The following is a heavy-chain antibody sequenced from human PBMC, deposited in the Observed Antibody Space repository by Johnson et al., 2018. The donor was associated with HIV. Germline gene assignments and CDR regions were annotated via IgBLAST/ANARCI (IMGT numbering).Heavy chain of an antibody. J-gene: IGHJ3*02. V-gene: IGHV3-9*01. Sequence: VQLVESGGGLVQPGRSLRLSCAPSGFTFDDYAMHWVRQAPGKGLEWVSGISWNSGSIGYADSVKGRFTISRDNAKNSLYLQMNSLRAEDTALYYCAKVLLPQDAFDIWGQGTMVTVSS. CDR1: GFTFDDYA. D-gene: IGHD2/OR15-2a*01. CDR2: ISWNSGSI. CDR3: AKVLLPQDAFDI.